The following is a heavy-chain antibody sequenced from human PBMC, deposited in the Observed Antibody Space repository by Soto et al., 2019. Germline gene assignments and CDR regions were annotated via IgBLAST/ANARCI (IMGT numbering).Heavy chain of an antibody. V-gene: IGHV1-69*13. CDR2: IIPIFGTA. CDR3: AQEWEHPSVWFDP. CDR1: GGTFSSYA. Sequence: SVKVSCKASGGTFSSYAISWVRQAPGQGLEWMGGIIPIFGTANYAQKFQGRVTITADESTSTAYMELSSLRSEDTAVYYCAQEWEHPSVWFDPWGQGTLVTVSP. J-gene: IGHJ5*02. D-gene: IGHD1-26*01.